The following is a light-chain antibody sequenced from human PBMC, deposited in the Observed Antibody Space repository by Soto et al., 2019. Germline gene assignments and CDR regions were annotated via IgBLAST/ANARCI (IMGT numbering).Light chain of an antibody. CDR1: QDISLY. V-gene: IGKV1-9*01. CDR2: VAS. Sequence: IPLTQSPSSLSASVGDRVTITCRASQDISLYSAWYQQKPGKAPKLLIYVASTLQSGVPSRFSGSGSGTDFTLTISSLQPEDFATYYCQQYDNLPTFGPGTKVDIK. J-gene: IGKJ3*01. CDR3: QQYDNLPT.